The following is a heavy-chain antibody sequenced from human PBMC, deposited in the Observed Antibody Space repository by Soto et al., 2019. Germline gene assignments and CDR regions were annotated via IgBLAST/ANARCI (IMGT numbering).Heavy chain of an antibody. V-gene: IGHV1-3*05. CDR2: INAGNGNT. CDR3: ARSIVVVTALDY. CDR1: RYTFTSSA. J-gene: IGHJ4*02. Sequence: QVQLVQYGAEEKKPGASVKVSCKASRYTFTSSAMHWVRQAHGQRLEWMGWINAGNGNTKYSQKFQGRVTITRDTSASTAYMELSSLRSEDTAVYYCARSIVVVTALDYWGQGTLVTVSS. D-gene: IGHD2-21*02.